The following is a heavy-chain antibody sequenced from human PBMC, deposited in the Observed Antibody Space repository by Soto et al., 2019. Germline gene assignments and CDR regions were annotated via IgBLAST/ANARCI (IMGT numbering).Heavy chain of an antibody. Sequence: QVQLVQSGAEVRQPASSVKVSCKTSGGTFSSYAISWVRQAPGEGLEWMGGIVPIVGTTTYAQKFQGRVTILADQATSTAYMQLSRLRSDDTAVYYCVRVIAIPGYPDHWGQGNLVTVSS. D-gene: IGHD5-12*01. CDR2: IVPIVGTT. CDR1: GGTFSSYA. CDR3: VRVIAIPGYPDH. V-gene: IGHV1-69*12. J-gene: IGHJ4*02.